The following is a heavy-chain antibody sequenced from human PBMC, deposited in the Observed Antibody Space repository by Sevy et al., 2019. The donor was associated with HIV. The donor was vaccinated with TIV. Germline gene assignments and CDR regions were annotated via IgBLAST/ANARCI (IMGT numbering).Heavy chain of an antibody. Sequence: ASMKVSCKASGYTFTSYGISWVRQAPGQGLEWMGWISAYNGNTNYAQKLQGRVTMTTDTSTSTAYMELRSLRSDDTAVYYCARDPGGGVLDWLDPWGQGTLVTVSS. V-gene: IGHV1-18*01. CDR1: GYTFTSYG. CDR2: ISAYNGNT. CDR3: ARDPGGGVLDWLDP. D-gene: IGHD3-16*01. J-gene: IGHJ5*02.